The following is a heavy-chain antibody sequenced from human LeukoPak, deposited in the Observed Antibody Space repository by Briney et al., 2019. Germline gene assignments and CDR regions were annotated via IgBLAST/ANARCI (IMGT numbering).Heavy chain of an antibody. V-gene: IGHV4-4*07. CDR3: ARFGGSGDTREYFDN. D-gene: IGHD2-15*01. J-gene: IGHJ4*02. CDR1: GASISNYY. Sequence: PSETVSLTCIVSGASISNYYWSWIRQPAGKGPEWIGRIYNGGSTNYNSSLRSRITMSLDTSKNQFSLKLTSVTAADTAVYYCARFGGSGDTREYFDNWGQATMVADCS. CDR2: IYNGGST.